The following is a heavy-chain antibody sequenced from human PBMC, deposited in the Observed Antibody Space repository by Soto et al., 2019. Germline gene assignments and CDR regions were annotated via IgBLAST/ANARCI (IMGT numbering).Heavy chain of an antibody. CDR2: IIPLFGTT. V-gene: IGHV1-69*01. J-gene: IGHJ3*01. Sequence: QVQLVQSGAEVKKPGSSVKVSCKASGVTFTSETISWVRQAPGQGLEWMGGIIPLFGTTKYAQNFQDRVTITAEESTSTTYMELSSLRAEDTAVYYCARRLDDRADEGFDVWGEGTAVTVSA. D-gene: IGHD3-16*01. CDR1: GVTFTSET. CDR3: ARRLDDRADEGFDV.